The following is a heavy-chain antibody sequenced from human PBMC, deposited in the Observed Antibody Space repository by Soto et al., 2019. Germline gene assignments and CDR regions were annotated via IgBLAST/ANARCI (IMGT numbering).Heavy chain of an antibody. CDR1: GFTFSSYS. V-gene: IGHV3-48*01. J-gene: IGHJ6*03. CDR2: ISSSSSTI. Sequence: EVQLVESGGGLVQPGGSLRLSCAASGFTFSSYSMNWVRQAPGKGLEWVSYISSSSSTIYYADSVKGRFTISRDNAKNSLYLQMNSLRAEDTAVYYCARAVVPAAIFNYYYYMDVWGKGTTVTVSS. CDR3: ARAVVPAAIFNYYYYMDV. D-gene: IGHD2-2*01.